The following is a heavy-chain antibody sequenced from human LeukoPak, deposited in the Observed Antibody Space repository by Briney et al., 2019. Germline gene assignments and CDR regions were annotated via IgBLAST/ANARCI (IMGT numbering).Heavy chain of an antibody. J-gene: IGHJ4*02. D-gene: IGHD3-22*01. CDR2: IKQDGSEK. Sequence: SGGSLRLSCAASGFTFSSYWMSWVRQAPGKGLERVANIKQDGSEKYYVDSVKGRFTISRDNAEKSLCLQMNSLRAEDTAVYYCAREYYYDSSDYWGQETLVTVSS. V-gene: IGHV3-7*04. CDR1: GFTFSSYW. CDR3: AREYYYDSSDY.